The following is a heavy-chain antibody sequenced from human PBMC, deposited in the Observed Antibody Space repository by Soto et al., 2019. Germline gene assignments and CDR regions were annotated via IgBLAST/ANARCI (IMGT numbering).Heavy chain of an antibody. CDR2: INHSGST. V-gene: IGHV4-34*01. D-gene: IGHD1-26*01. CDR3: ARYLVGAPSFDY. J-gene: IGHJ4*02. CDR1: GGSFSGYY. Sequence: SETLSLTCAVYGGSFSGYYWSWIRQPPGKGLERIGEINHSGSTNYNPSLKSRVTISVDTSKNQFSLKLSSVTAADTAVYYCARYLVGAPSFDYCGQGTLVTVSS.